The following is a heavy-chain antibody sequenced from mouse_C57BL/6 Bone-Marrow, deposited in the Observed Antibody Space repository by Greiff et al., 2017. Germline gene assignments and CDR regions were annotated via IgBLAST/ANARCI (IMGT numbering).Heavy chain of an antibody. D-gene: IGHD2-3*01. Sequence: EVQLQQSGPELVKPGASVKISCKASGYTFTDYYMNWVKQSPGKSLEWIGDINPNNGGTSYNQKFKGKATLTVDKSSSTAYMELRSLTSEDSAVYYCARWNDGYYQYYFDYWGQGTTLTVSS. CDR3: ARWNDGYYQYYFDY. CDR2: INPNNGGT. CDR1: GYTFTDYY. J-gene: IGHJ2*01. V-gene: IGHV1-26*01.